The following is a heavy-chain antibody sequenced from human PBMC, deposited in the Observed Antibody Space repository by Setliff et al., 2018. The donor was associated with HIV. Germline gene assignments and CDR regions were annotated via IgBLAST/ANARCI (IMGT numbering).Heavy chain of an antibody. D-gene: IGHD3-16*01. Sequence: GGSLRLSCAASGFTFSDHYMDWVRQAPGKGLEWVGRTTSKADSYNANYAASVKGRFTIARDDSKNTLYLQMDSLRVEDTALYYCAKARTSNIMPLDYWGQGTLVTVSS. CDR1: GFTFSDHY. V-gene: IGHV3-72*01. J-gene: IGHJ4*02. CDR2: TTSKADSYNA. CDR3: AKARTSNIMPLDY.